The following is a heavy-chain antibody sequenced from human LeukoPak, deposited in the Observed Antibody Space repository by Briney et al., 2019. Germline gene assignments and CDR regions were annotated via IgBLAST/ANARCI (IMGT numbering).Heavy chain of an antibody. V-gene: IGHV3-30*02. CDR1: GFTFSSYG. D-gene: IGHD2-2*01. J-gene: IGHJ4*02. CDR3: AKDDLRYCSSTSCRRLDY. Sequence: PGGSLRLSCAASGFTFSSYGMHWLRQAPGKGLEWVAFIRYDGSNKYYADSVKGRYTISRHNSKNTLYLQMNSVRAEDTAVYYCAKDDLRYCSSTSCRRLDYWGQGTLVTVSS. CDR2: IRYDGSNK.